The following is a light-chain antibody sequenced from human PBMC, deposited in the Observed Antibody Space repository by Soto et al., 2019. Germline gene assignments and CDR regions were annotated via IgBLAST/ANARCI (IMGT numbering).Light chain of an antibody. CDR1: SSKFGSGYD. CDR2: GNN. J-gene: IGLJ1*01. CDR3: QTYDTSLSAYV. Sequence: QSALAQPPSVSGAPGQRVTISCTGSSSKFGSGYDVQWYQQLPGRAPKFLISGNNDRPSGLPDRFSASKSGTSASLAITGLQAEEEADYYCQTYDTSLSAYVFGTGTKVTVL. V-gene: IGLV1-40*01.